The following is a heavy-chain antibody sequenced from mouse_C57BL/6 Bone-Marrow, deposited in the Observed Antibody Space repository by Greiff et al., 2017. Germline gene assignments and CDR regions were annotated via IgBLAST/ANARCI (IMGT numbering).Heavy chain of an antibody. J-gene: IGHJ2*01. D-gene: IGHD2-2*01. CDR3: AREGLSGLWLRRRTGYFDY. Sequence: QVQLQQSGAELVKPGASVKISCKASGYAFSSYWMNWVKQRPGKGLEWIGQIYPGDGDTNYNGKFKGKATLTADKSSSTAYMQLSSLTSEDSAVYFCAREGLSGLWLRRRTGYFDYWGQGTTLTVSS. CDR2: IYPGDGDT. CDR1: GYAFSSYW. V-gene: IGHV1-80*01.